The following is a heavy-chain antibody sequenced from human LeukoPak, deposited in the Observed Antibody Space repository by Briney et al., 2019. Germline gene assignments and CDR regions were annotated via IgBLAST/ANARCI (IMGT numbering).Heavy chain of an antibody. CDR1: GYSISSGYY. CDR2: IYHSGST. Sequence: SETLSLSCTVSGYSISSGYYWGWIRQPPGKGLEWIGSIYHSGSTYYNPSLKSRVTISVDTSKNQFSLKLSSVTAADTAVYYCARIDSSGYPFDYWGQGTLVTVSS. CDR3: ARIDSSGYPFDY. V-gene: IGHV4-38-2*02. D-gene: IGHD3-22*01. J-gene: IGHJ4*02.